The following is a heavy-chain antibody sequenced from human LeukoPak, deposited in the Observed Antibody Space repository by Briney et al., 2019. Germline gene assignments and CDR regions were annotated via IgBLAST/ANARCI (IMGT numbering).Heavy chain of an antibody. CDR1: EFTFSNYA. D-gene: IGHD4-17*01. V-gene: IGHV3-23*01. CDR3: AKDGDYGYYYGMDV. Sequence: PGGSLRLSCAASEFTFSNYAMNWVRQAPGKGLEWVSGISGGGGSTYYADSVKGRFTISRDNSKNTLYLQMNSLRAEDTAVYYCAKDGDYGYYYGMDVWGQGTTVTVSS. CDR2: ISGGGGST. J-gene: IGHJ6*02.